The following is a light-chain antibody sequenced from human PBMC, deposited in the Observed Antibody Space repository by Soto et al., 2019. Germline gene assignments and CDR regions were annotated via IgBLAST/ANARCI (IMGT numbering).Light chain of an antibody. CDR1: SSNIGRNP. V-gene: IGLV1-44*01. CDR2: LNT. CDR3: AAWDDNVYV. Sequence: QSVLTQPPSVSGAPGQRVTISCTGSSSNIGRNPVNWYQKFPGTAPKLLISLNTQRPSGVPDRFSGSKSGTSASLAISGLRSEDEADYYCAAWDDNVYVFGTGTKVTVL. J-gene: IGLJ1*01.